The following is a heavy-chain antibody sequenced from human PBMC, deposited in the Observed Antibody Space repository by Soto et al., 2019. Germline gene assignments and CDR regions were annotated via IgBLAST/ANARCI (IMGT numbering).Heavy chain of an antibody. D-gene: IGHD7-27*01. J-gene: IGHJ5*02. V-gene: IGHV1-69*01. CDR3: ASLVVLEDSTGDWIDP. Sequence: QVQLVQSGAEVKKPGSSVKVSCSASGGTISSYAITWVRQAPGQGLEWMGGFIPIIGTTNYAQKFQGRVTITADESTSTSYMEVSSRRSEDTAVYYCASLVVLEDSTGDWIDPWGQGTLVTVSS. CDR2: FIPIIGTT. CDR1: GGTISSYA.